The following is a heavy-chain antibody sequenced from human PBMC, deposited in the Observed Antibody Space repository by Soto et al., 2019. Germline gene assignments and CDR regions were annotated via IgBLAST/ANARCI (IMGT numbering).Heavy chain of an antibody. D-gene: IGHD1-26*01. V-gene: IGHV6-1*01. Sequence: PSQALSLPCAISGDSVSSKSAACNWIRQSPSRGLEWLGRTYYRSKWYNEYAVSVKSRIIINPDTSKNQFSLQLNSVTPEDTAVYYCARSGNEGAVDYWGQGTLVTVSS. CDR3: ARSGNEGAVDY. CDR1: GDSVSSKSAA. CDR2: TYYRSKWYN. J-gene: IGHJ4*02.